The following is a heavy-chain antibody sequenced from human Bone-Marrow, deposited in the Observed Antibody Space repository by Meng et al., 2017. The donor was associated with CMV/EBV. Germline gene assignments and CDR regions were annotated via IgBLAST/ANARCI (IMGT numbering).Heavy chain of an antibody. J-gene: IGHJ3*01. Sequence: GGSLRLSCAASGFTFSSYSMNWVRQAPGKGLEWVSYISSSGSTIYYADSVKGRFTISRDNSKNTLYLQMNSLRAEDTAVYYCASFGLIVVVTSLEVRNWGQGTMVTVSS. D-gene: IGHD2-21*02. V-gene: IGHV3-48*01. CDR1: GFTFSSYS. CDR2: ISSSGSTI. CDR3: ASFGLIVVVTSLEVRN.